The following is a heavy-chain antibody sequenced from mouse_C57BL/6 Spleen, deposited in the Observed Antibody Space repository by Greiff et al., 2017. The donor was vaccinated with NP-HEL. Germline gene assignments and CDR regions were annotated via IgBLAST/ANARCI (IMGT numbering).Heavy chain of an antibody. J-gene: IGHJ2*01. V-gene: IGHV2-2*01. CDR3: ARNMGLRDYFDD. D-gene: IGHD1-1*02. CDR2: IWSGGST. CDR1: GFSLTSYG. Sequence: VKLVESGPGLVQPSQSLSITCTVSGFSLTSYGVHWVRQSPGKGLEWLGVIWSGGSTDYNAAFISRLSISKDNSKSQVFFKMNSLQADDTAIYYCARNMGLRDYFDDWGQGTTLTVSS.